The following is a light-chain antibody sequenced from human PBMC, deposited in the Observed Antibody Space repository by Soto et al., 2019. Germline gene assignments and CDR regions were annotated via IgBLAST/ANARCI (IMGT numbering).Light chain of an antibody. V-gene: IGLV1-51*01. CDR1: ISNIGGNS. CDR3: GSWDSSLSDYV. Sequence: QSVLTQPPSLSAAPGQKVTISCSGSISNIGGNSVSWYQQLPVTAPKLLIYDDNKRPSGIPDRFSGSKSGTSATLGITGFQTGDEADYYCGSWDSSLSDYVFGTGTKV. CDR2: DDN. J-gene: IGLJ1*01.